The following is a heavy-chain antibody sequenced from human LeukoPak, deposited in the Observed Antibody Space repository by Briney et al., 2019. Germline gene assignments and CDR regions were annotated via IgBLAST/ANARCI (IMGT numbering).Heavy chain of an antibody. D-gene: IGHD2-2*01. CDR1: GGSISSYY. Sequence: SETLSLTCTVSGGSISSYYWNWIRQPAGKGLEWIGRIYTSGSTSYNSSLKSRVTMSVDTSKNQFSLRLSSVTAADTAVYYCARHREDIVVVPFDYWGQGTLVTVPS. V-gene: IGHV4-4*07. CDR3: ARHREDIVVVPFDY. J-gene: IGHJ4*02. CDR2: IYTSGST.